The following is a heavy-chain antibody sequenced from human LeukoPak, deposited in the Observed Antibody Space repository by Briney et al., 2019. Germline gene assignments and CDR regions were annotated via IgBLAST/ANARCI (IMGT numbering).Heavy chain of an antibody. D-gene: IGHD3-3*01. Sequence: SETLSLTCAVYGGSFSGYYWSWIRQPPGKGLEWIGEINHSGSTYYNPSLKSRVTISVDTSKNQFSLKLSSVTAADTAVYYCARQGYDFWSGYLDAFDIWGQGTMVTVSS. V-gene: IGHV4-34*01. CDR3: ARQGYDFWSGYLDAFDI. CDR2: INHSGST. J-gene: IGHJ3*02. CDR1: GGSFSGYY.